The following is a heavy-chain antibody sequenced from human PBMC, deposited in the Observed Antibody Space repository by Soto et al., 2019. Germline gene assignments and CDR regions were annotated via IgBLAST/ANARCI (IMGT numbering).Heavy chain of an antibody. CDR3: AIGPDSSGWYFDY. Sequence: SETLSLTCAVYGGSFSGYYWSWIRQPPGKGLEWIGEINHSGSTNYNPSLKSRVTISVDTSKNQFSLKLSSVTAADTAVYYCAIGPDSSGWYFDYWGQGTLVTVSS. CDR1: GGSFSGYY. CDR2: INHSGST. D-gene: IGHD6-19*01. V-gene: IGHV4-34*01. J-gene: IGHJ4*02.